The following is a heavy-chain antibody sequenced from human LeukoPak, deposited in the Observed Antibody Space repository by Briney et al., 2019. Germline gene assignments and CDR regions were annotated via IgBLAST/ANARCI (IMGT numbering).Heavy chain of an antibody. CDR2: ISAYNGNT. CDR1: GYTFTSYG. CDR3: ARGRTTVTSQRYFDL. Sequence: GASVEVSCKASGYTFTSYGINWVRQAPGQGLEWMGWISAYNGNTNYAQNLQGRVTMTTDTSTSTAYMELRSLGSDDTAVYYCARGRTTVTSQRYFDLWGRGTLVTVSS. V-gene: IGHV1-18*01. D-gene: IGHD4-11*01. J-gene: IGHJ2*01.